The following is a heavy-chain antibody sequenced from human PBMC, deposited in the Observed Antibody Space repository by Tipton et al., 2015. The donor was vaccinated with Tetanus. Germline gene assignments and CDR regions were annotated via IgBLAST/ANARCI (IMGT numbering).Heavy chain of an antibody. CDR2: ISSSGST. D-gene: IGHD3-3*01. J-gene: IGHJ4*02. V-gene: IGHV4-61*08. CDR1: GGPLRSGDHY. CDR3: ARANYDSFKKGPFDS. Sequence: TLSLTCTVSGGPLRSGDHYWSWIRQPPGKGLEWLAYISSSGSTNSNYSLKSRITISRDTSRNQFSLTLTSVTAADTAVYYCARANYDSFKKGPFDSWGQGSLVIVSS.